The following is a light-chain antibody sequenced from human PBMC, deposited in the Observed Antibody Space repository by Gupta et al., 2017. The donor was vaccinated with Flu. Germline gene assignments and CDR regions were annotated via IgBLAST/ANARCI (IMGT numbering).Light chain of an antibody. CDR1: TSKLGNNV. J-gene: IGLJ3*02. V-gene: IGLV1-36*01. Sequence: SWSGSTSKLGNNVGNWYLQLPGKAPKLLIYYDDLRPSGVPGRFSGAKSGTSASLAISGLQAEDEADYYCATWDTSLNGWVFGGGTKLTVL. CDR3: ATWDTSLNGWV. CDR2: YDD.